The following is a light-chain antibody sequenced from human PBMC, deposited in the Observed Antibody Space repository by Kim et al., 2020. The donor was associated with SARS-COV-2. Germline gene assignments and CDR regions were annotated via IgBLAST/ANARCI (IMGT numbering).Light chain of an antibody. CDR1: SSNSGRNT. CDR2: TTN. J-gene: IGLJ2*01. Sequence: GQRVTVSCSGGSSNSGRNTVSWYQQFPGTAPKLIIYTTNQRPSGVPDRLSGSKSGTSASLTISGLRSEDEADYHCAAWDDSLNGLVFGGGTKLTVL. CDR3: AAWDDSLNGLV. V-gene: IGLV1-44*01.